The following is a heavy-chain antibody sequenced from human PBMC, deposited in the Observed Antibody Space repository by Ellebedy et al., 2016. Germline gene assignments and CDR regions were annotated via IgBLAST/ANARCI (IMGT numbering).Heavy chain of an antibody. CDR3: ARIPLPDYGDYDGVDY. Sequence: GESLKISCAASGFTFSSYAMHWVRQAPGKGLEWVAVISYDGSNKYYADSVKGRFTISRDNSKNTLYLQMNSLRAEDTAVYYCARIPLPDYGDYDGVDYWGQGTLVTVSS. CDR1: GFTFSSYA. J-gene: IGHJ4*02. V-gene: IGHV3-30-3*01. CDR2: ISYDGSNK. D-gene: IGHD4-17*01.